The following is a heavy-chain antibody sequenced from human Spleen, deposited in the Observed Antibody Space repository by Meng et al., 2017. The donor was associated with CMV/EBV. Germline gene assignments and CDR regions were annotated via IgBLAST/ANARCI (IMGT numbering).Heavy chain of an antibody. J-gene: IGHJ6*02. D-gene: IGHD3-16*01. CDR1: GGTFSSYA. CDR3: AIWGAASPDYYNGMDV. CDR2: IIPIFGTA. Sequence: SVKVSCKASGGTFSSYAISWVRQAPGQGLEWMGGIIPIFGTANHAQKFQGRVTITTDESTSTAYMELSSLRSEDTAVYYCAIWGAASPDYYNGMDVWGQGTTVTVSS. V-gene: IGHV1-69*05.